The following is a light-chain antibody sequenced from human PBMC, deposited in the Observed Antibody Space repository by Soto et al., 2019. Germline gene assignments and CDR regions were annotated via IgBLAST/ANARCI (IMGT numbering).Light chain of an antibody. J-gene: IGKJ1*01. Sequence: DIQVTQSPSILSASVGDRVTITCRASQTINRWMAWYQQKPGKAHKLLIYKASSLDSGVPSRFSGSGSGTEFTLTISSLQPDDFATYYCQHYKTFGQGTKVAIK. CDR1: QTINRW. CDR3: QHYKT. V-gene: IGKV1-5*03. CDR2: KAS.